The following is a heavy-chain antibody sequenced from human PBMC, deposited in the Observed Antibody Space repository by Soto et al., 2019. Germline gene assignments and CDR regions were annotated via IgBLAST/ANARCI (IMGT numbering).Heavy chain of an antibody. CDR1: GGSFSGYY. D-gene: IGHD6-13*01. CDR2: INHSGST. Sequence: QVQLQQWGAGLLKASETLSLTCAVYGGSFSGYYWSWIRQPPGKGLEWIGEINHSGSTNYNPSLNRRVTMLVDTSKTQFYLKLSSVTAADTAVYYSGRRGKIAAVARSYYYYYGMDVWGQGTTVTVSS. CDR3: GRRGKIAAVARSYYYYYGMDV. J-gene: IGHJ6*02. V-gene: IGHV4-34*01.